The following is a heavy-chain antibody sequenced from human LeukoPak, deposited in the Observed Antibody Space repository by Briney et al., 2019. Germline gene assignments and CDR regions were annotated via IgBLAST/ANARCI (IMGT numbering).Heavy chain of an antibody. CDR1: GGSINSYY. CDR3: ATVHYEYYYYMDV. CDR2: IYTSGST. V-gene: IGHV4-4*07. Sequence: PSETLSLTCTVSGGSINSYYWSWIRQPAGKGLEWIGRIYTSGSTNYNPSLKSRVTMSVDTSKNQFSLKLSSVTAADTAVYYCATVHYEYYYYMDVWGKGTTVTVSS. J-gene: IGHJ6*03. D-gene: IGHD6-6*01.